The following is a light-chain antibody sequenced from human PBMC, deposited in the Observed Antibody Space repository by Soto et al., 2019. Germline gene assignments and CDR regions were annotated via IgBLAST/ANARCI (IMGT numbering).Light chain of an antibody. CDR2: KAS. V-gene: IGKV1-5*03. Sequence: DIQMTQSPSTLSGSVGDRVTITCRASQTISSWLAWYQQKPGEAPKLLIYKASTLKSGVPSRFNGSGSGTEFTLTISSLQPDDFATYYCQHYNSYSEAFGQGTKVDIK. CDR1: QTISSW. CDR3: QHYNSYSEA. J-gene: IGKJ1*01.